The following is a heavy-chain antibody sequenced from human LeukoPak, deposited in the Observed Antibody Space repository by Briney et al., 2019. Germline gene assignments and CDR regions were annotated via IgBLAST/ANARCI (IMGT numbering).Heavy chain of an antibody. CDR1: GYTFTGYY. CDR2: IHPNSGGT. D-gene: IGHD2-2*01. CDR3: ARDTFPGSCTSTTCRNNWFDP. J-gene: IGHJ5*02. V-gene: IGHV1-2*02. Sequence: GASVKVSCKASGYTFTGYYMHWVRQAPGQGLEWIGWIHPNSGGTNYAQKFQGRVTMTRDTSISTAYMELSRLRSDDTAVYYCARDTFPGSCTSTTCRNNWFDPWGQGTLVTVSS.